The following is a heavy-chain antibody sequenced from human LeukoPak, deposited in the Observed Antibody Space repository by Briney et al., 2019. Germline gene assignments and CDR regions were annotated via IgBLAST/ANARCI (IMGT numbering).Heavy chain of an antibody. CDR1: GGSFSGYY. CDR3: ASRPAVGYDY. Sequence: SETLSLNCAVYGGSFSGYYWSWIRPPQGQGLEWIGEINHSGSTNYNPSLKSRVTISVDTSKNQFSLKLSSVTAADTAVYYCASRPAVGYDYWGQGTLVTVSS. CDR2: INHSGST. J-gene: IGHJ4*02. V-gene: IGHV4-34*01. D-gene: IGHD2-15*01.